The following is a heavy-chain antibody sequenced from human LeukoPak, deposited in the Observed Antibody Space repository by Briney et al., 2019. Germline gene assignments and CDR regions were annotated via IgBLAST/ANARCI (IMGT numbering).Heavy chain of an antibody. Sequence: GGSLRLSCAASGFTFGSCWMNWVRQTPGKGLEWVANINQDGSQKFYVDSVKGRFTISRDNAKNSLYLQMNSLRAEDTAVYYCARDSSGWSRDYWGQGTLVIVSS. D-gene: IGHD6-19*01. CDR3: ARDSSGWSRDY. V-gene: IGHV3-7*01. CDR2: INQDGSQK. J-gene: IGHJ4*02. CDR1: GFTFGSCW.